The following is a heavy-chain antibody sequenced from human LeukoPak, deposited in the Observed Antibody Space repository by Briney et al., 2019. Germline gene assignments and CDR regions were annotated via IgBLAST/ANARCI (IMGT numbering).Heavy chain of an antibody. Sequence: SETLSLTCTVSGGSISSYYWSWIRQPPGKGLVWIGYIYYSGSTNYNPSLKSRVTISVDTSKNQFSLKLSSVTAAHTAVYYCARVRGAAAGIPRIVDYWGQGTLVTVSS. D-gene: IGHD6-13*01. CDR3: ARVRGAAAGIPRIVDY. J-gene: IGHJ4*02. CDR2: IYYSGST. CDR1: GGSISSYY. V-gene: IGHV4-59*01.